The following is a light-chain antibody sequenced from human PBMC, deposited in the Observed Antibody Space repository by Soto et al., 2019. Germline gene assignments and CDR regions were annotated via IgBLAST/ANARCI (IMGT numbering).Light chain of an antibody. CDR2: LTS. Sequence: DIVMTQSPLSLPVTPGEPASISFMSSQSLLQTNGYTYLDWYLQKPGQSPQLLIYLTSIRASGVPDRFSGSGSGTDFTLEISRVETDDVGIYYCMQSTQLPPTFGQGTRLEIK. V-gene: IGKV2-28*01. J-gene: IGKJ5*01. CDR1: QSLLQTNGYTY. CDR3: MQSTQLPPT.